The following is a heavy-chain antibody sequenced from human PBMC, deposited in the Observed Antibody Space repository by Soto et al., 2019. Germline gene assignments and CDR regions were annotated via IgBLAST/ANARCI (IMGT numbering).Heavy chain of an antibody. Sequence: GGSLRLSCAASGFTFSSYAMHWVRQAPGKGLEWVAVISYDGSNKYYADSVKGRFTISRDNSKNTLYLQMNSLRAEDTAVYYCARDHPDIVATITYYFDYWGQGTLVTVSS. CDR1: GFTFSSYA. CDR3: ARDHPDIVATITYYFDY. V-gene: IGHV3-30-3*01. D-gene: IGHD5-12*01. J-gene: IGHJ4*02. CDR2: ISYDGSNK.